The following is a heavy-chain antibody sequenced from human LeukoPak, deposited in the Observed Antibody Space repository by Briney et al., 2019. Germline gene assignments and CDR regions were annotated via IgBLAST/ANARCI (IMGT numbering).Heavy chain of an antibody. J-gene: IGHJ4*02. D-gene: IGHD3-3*01. CDR3: ARDLDHRSGYTLDY. CDR1: GFTSSSYE. V-gene: IGHV3-48*03. Sequence: GGSLSLSCSASGFTSSSYEINCVRQAPGKGLEWVSYISSSGNTIYYADSVKGRFTISRDNAKNSLFLQMNSVRAEDTAVYYCARDLDHRSGYTLDYWGRGTLVTVSS. CDR2: ISSSGNTI.